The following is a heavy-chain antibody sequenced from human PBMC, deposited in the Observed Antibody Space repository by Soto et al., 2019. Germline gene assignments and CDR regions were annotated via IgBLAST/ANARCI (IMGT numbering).Heavy chain of an antibody. Sequence: SETLSLTCTVSGGSINNNYYYWGWVRQPPGKGLEWIASISRSGTTYYNPSLKSRVTKSIDTSNNQVSLQLNSVTPDDTAVYYCARLIGNSWLDSWGQGTLVTVSS. CDR1: GGSINNNYYY. D-gene: IGHD1-26*01. V-gene: IGHV4-39*01. CDR3: ARLIGNSWLDS. CDR2: ISRSGTT. J-gene: IGHJ5*01.